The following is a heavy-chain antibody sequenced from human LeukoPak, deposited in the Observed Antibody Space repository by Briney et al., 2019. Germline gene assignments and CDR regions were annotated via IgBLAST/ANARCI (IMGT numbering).Heavy chain of an antibody. Sequence: PSETLSLTCTVSGGSISSYYWSWIRQPPGKGLEWIGYIYYSGSTKYKPSLKSRVTISVDTSKNQFSLKLSSVTAADTAVYYCARGRFLDAFDTWGQGTMVTVSS. D-gene: IGHD3-3*01. CDR1: GGSISSYY. V-gene: IGHV4-59*01. J-gene: IGHJ3*02. CDR2: IYYSGST. CDR3: ARGRFLDAFDT.